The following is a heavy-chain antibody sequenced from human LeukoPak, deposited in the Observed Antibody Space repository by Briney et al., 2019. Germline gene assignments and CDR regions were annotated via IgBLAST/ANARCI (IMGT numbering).Heavy chain of an antibody. CDR2: IYCDGSKT. CDR3: ARLFSSGYYTSPRSLGY. D-gene: IGHD3-22*01. CDR1: GYIFTDYW. Sequence: GESLKISCQGSGYIFTDYWIGWVRQLPGKGLEWMAIIYCDGSKTRYSPSFESQVTISVDKSINTAYLQWSSLKASDTAMYYCARLFSSGYYTSPRSLGYWGQGTLVTVSS. V-gene: IGHV5-51*01. J-gene: IGHJ4*02.